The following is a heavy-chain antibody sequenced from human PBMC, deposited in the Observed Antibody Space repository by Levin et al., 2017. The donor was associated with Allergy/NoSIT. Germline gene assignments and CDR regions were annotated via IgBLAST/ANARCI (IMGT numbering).Heavy chain of an antibody. CDR2: IDPSDSYT. D-gene: IGHD3-10*01. CDR1: GYSFTSYW. CDR3: ARAPTFDGSGSYL. V-gene: IGHV5-10-1*01. Sequence: ASVKVSCKGSGYSFTSYWISWVRQMPGKGLEWMGRIDPSDSYTNYSPSFQGHVTISADKSISTAYLQWSSLKASDTAMYYCARAPTFDGSGSYLWGQGTLVTVSS. J-gene: IGHJ4*02.